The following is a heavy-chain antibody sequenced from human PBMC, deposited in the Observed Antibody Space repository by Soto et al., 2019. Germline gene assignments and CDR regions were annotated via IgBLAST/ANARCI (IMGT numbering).Heavy chain of an antibody. J-gene: IGHJ4*02. V-gene: IGHV3-30-3*01. CDR1: GFTFSSYA. Sequence: QVQLVESGGGVVQPGRSLRLSCAASGFTFSSYAMHWVRQAPGKGLEWVAVISYDGSNKYYADSVKGRFTISRDNSKNTLYLQMNSLRAEDTAVYYCARDFSSSSGPGCHFDYWGQGTLVTVSS. CDR2: ISYDGSNK. CDR3: ARDFSSSSGPGCHFDY. D-gene: IGHD6-6*01.